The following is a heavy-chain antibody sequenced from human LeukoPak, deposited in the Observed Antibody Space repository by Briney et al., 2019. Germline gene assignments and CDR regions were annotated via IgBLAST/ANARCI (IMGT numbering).Heavy chain of an antibody. CDR3: AKVRGPLYYYAIDA. D-gene: IGHD1-14*01. CDR1: GFMFTSCA. J-gene: IGHJ6*02. CDR2: VSYDGKYE. Sequence: GRSLRLSCAASGFMFTSCAFHWVRQAPGKGPEWVATVSYDGKYEFYSDSVKGRFTISRNDSDNTVYLQMNSLRPEDSAVFYCAKVRGPLYYYAIDAWGQGTKVTVSS. V-gene: IGHV3-30*18.